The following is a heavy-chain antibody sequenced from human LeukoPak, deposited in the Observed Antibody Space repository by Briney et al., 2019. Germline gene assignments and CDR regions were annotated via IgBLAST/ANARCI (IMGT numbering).Heavy chain of an antibody. CDR2: ISYDGSNK. J-gene: IGHJ6*04. V-gene: IGHV3-30*18. CDR3: AKDMGGGSRTYYDFWSFYYYGMDV. CDR1: GFTFSSYG. D-gene: IGHD3-3*01. Sequence: PGGSLRLSCAASGFTFSSYGMHWVRQAPGKGLEWVAVISYDGSNKYYADSVKGRFTISRDNSKNTLYLQMNSLRAEDTAVYYCAKDMGGGSRTYYDFWSFYYYGMDVWGKGTTVTVSS.